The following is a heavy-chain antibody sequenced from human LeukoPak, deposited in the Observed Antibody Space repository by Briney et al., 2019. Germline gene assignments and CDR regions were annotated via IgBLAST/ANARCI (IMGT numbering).Heavy chain of an antibody. J-gene: IGHJ3*02. CDR1: GFTFSSYW. Sequence: PGGSLRLSCAASGFTFSSYWMSWVRQAPGKGLEWVANIKQDGSEKYYVDSVKGRFTISRDNAKNSLYLQMNSLRAEDTAMYYCVTMIVVVITRTSYDAFDIWGQGTMVTVSS. CDR3: VTMIVVVITRTSYDAFDI. V-gene: IGHV3-7*01. D-gene: IGHD3-22*01. CDR2: IKQDGSEK.